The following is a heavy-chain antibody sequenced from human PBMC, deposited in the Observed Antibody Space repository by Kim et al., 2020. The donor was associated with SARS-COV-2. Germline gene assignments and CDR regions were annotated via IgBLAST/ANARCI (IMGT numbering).Heavy chain of an antibody. CDR1: GGSISSSSYY. V-gene: IGHV4-39*01. CDR2: IYYSGST. Sequence: SETLSLTCTVSGGSISSSSYYWGWIRQPPGQGLEWIGSIYYSGSTYYNPSLKSRVTISVDTSKNQFSLKLSSVTAADTALNYCARQEKGGSQPYYYYYGMDVWGQGTTVTVSS. CDR3: ARQEKGGSQPYYYYYGMDV. J-gene: IGHJ6*02. D-gene: IGHD1-26*01.